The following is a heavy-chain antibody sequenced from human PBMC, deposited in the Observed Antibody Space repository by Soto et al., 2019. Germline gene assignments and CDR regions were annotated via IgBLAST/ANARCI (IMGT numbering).Heavy chain of an antibody. J-gene: IGHJ6*02. CDR2: INPNSGGT. CDR3: ARSLTEGYCTITGCYTRPLYGMDV. CDR1: GYTFSGYY. D-gene: IGHD2-2*02. V-gene: IGHV1-2*02. Sequence: ASVKVSCKASGYTFSGYYIHWLRQAPGQGHEWMGWINPNSGGTNYAQKFQGRVTVTRDTPTSTAYMELSRLTSDDTAVYYCARSLTEGYCTITGCYTRPLYGMDVWGQGXTVTV.